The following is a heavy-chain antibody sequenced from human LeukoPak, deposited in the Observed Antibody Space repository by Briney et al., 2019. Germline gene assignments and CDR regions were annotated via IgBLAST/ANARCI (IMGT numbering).Heavy chain of an antibody. CDR2: IYSSGST. CDR1: GDSIRNNY. CDR3: ARGGISTSLDY. V-gene: IGHV4-4*07. D-gene: IGHD2-2*01. Sequence: SETLSLTCTVSGDSIRNNYWRWIRQPAGKGLEWIGRIYSSGSTNYNPSLKSRVTLSGHTSNNHFSLKLSSVTAADTALYYCARGGISTSLDYWGQGTLVTVSS. J-gene: IGHJ4*02.